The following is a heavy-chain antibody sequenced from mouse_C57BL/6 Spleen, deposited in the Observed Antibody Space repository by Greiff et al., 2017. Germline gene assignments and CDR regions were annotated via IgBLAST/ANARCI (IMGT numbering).Heavy chain of an antibody. J-gene: IGHJ2*01. CDR2: FVPEDGDT. CDR3: TTGARYDYHGDY. CDR1: GFNIKDYY. D-gene: IGHD2-4*01. V-gene: IGHV14-1*01. Sequence: VQLKQSGAELVRPGASVKLSCTASGFNIKDYYMCWVKQRPEQGLEGIGRFVPEDGDTEYAPKFQGKATMTADPSSNTAYLQLSSLTSEDTAVYYCTTGARYDYHGDYWGQGTTLTVSS.